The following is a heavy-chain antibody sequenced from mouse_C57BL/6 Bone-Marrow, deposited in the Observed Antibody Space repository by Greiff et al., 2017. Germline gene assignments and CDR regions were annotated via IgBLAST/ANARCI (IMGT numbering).Heavy chain of an antibody. V-gene: IGHV5-17*01. D-gene: IGHD2-3*01. Sequence: EVKLVESGGGLVKPGGSLKLSCAASGFTFSDYGMHWVRQAPEKGLEWVAYISSGSSTIYYADTVKGLFTISRETAKNIMFLQLTSLRSEDTAMYYCARRLLLFNYWGQGTTLTVSS. CDR1: GFTFSDYG. J-gene: IGHJ2*01. CDR3: ARRLLLFNY. CDR2: ISSGSSTI.